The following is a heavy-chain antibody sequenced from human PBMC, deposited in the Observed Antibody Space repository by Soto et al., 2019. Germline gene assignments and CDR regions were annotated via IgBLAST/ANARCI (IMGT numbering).Heavy chain of an antibody. CDR2: IKSKTDGGTT. V-gene: IGHV3-15*07. J-gene: IGHJ3*02. CDR1: GFTFSNAW. Sequence: GGSLRLSCAASGFTFSNAWMNWVRQAPGKGLEWVGRIKSKTDGGTTDYAAPGKGRFTISRDDSKNKLYLQMNSLKTEDTAVYYCTTDFRGYDAFDIWGQGTMVTVSS. D-gene: IGHD3-16*01. CDR3: TTDFRGYDAFDI.